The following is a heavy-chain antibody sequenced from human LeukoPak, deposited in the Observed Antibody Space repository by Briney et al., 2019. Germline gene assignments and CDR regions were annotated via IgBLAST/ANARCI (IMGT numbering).Heavy chain of an antibody. V-gene: IGHV3-23*01. J-gene: IGHJ5*02. Sequence: GGSLRLSCAASGFTFSSYAMSWVRQAPGKGLEWVSVISGSGGSTYYADSVKGRFTISRDNSKNTLYLKMNSLRAEDTAVYYCAKRSTGYSSGWSPDWFDPWGQGTLVTVSS. D-gene: IGHD6-19*01. CDR1: GFTFSSYA. CDR3: AKRSTGYSSGWSPDWFDP. CDR2: ISGSGGST.